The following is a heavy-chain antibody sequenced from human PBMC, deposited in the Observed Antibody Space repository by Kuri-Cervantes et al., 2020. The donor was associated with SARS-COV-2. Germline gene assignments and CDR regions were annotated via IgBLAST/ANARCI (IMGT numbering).Heavy chain of an antibody. Sequence: SVKVSCKASGGTFSSYAISWVRQAPGQGLEWMGGIIPILGIANYAQKFQGRVTITADKSTSTAYMELSSLRSEDTAVYYCARERWVGALDYWGQGTLVTGSS. V-gene: IGHV1-69*10. CDR2: IIPILGIA. D-gene: IGHD1-26*01. CDR1: GGTFSSYA. J-gene: IGHJ4*02. CDR3: ARERWVGALDY.